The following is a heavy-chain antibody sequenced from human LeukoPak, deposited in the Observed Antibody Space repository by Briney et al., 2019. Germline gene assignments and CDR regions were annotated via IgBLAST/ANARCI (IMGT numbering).Heavy chain of an antibody. CDR1: GGSISSYY. CDR2: IYYSGST. CDR3: AGSGSGSYYSPWYFDL. D-gene: IGHD3-10*01. V-gene: IGHV4-59*01. Sequence: SETLSLTCTVSGGSISSYYWSWLRQPPGKGLEWIGHIYYSGSTNYNPSLKSRVTISGDTSKNQFSLRLSSVTAADTAVYFCAGSGSGSYYSPWYFDLWGRGTLVTVSS. J-gene: IGHJ2*01.